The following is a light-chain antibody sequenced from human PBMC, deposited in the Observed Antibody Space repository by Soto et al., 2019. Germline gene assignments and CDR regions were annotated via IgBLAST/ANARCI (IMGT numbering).Light chain of an antibody. CDR2: GAS. J-gene: IGKJ4*01. CDR3: QQYGSSPLT. Sequence: EIVMTQSPATLSVSPGARATLSCRASQSVSSTFLAWYQEKPGQAPRLLIYGASSRATGIPDRFSGSGSGTDVTLTISRLEPEDVAVYYCQQYGSSPLTFGGGTKV. CDR1: QSVSSTF. V-gene: IGKV3-20*01.